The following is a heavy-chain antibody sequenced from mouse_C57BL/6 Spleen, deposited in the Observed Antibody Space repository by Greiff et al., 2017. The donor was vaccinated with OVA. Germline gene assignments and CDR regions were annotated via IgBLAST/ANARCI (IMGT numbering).Heavy chain of an antibody. J-gene: IGHJ3*01. CDR1: GYTFTDYE. Sequence: QVQLQQSGAELVRPGASVTLSCKASGYTFTDYEMHWVKQTPVHGLEWIGALDPETGGTAYTQKFKGKAILTADKSSCTAYMELRSLTSEDSAVYYCTRGSPFAYWGQVTLVTVSA. CDR3: TRGSPFAY. V-gene: IGHV1-15*01. CDR2: LDPETGGT. D-gene: IGHD6-1*01.